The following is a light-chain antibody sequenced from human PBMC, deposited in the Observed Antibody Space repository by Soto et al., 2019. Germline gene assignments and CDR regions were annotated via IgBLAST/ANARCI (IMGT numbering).Light chain of an antibody. CDR3: QQCSEWPLIT. V-gene: IGKV3-15*01. Sequence: EIVMTQSPGTLSVSPGERATLSCRASESVDRYLAWYQQQPGHAPRLLIYGASTRATGVTARFSGSGSGTEFTLTISSLQSEDFAVYFCQQCSEWPLITFGQGTRLEAK. CDR2: GAS. J-gene: IGKJ5*01. CDR1: ESVDRY.